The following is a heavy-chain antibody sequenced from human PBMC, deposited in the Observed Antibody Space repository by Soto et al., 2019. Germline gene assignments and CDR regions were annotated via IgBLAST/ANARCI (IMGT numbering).Heavy chain of an antibody. CDR2: IYYSGST. D-gene: IGHD2-2*01. J-gene: IGHJ6*02. CDR3: ASEEGGVVPAPFGMDV. Sequence: PSETLSLTCTVSGGSISSGDYYWSWLRQPPGKGLEWIGYIYYSGSTYYNPSLKSRVTISVDTSKNQFALKLSSVTAADTAVYYCASEEGGVVPAPFGMDVWGQGTTVTVSS. CDR1: GGSISSGDYY. V-gene: IGHV4-30-4*01.